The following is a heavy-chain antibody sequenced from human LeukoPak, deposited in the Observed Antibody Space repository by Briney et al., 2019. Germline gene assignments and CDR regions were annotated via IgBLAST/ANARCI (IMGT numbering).Heavy chain of an antibody. J-gene: IGHJ4*02. CDR3: AKTFRGSYYFDY. CDR2: ISGSGGST. Sequence: GGSLRLSCAASGFTFSSYAMSWVRQAPGKGLEWVSAISGSGGSTYYADSVKGRLTISRDNSKNTLYLQMNSLRAEDTAVYYCAKTFRGSYYFDYWGQGTLVTVSS. V-gene: IGHV3-23*01. CDR1: GFTFSSYA. D-gene: IGHD1-26*01.